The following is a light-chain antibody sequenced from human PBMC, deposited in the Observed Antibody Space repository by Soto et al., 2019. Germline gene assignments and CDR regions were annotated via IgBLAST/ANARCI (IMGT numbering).Light chain of an antibody. V-gene: IGKV3-20*01. CDR2: GAS. CDR3: QQYGSSPIT. Sequence: EIVIAQSPATVSLSPPDRSTLSCGASQSLSSNLAWYQQKPGQAPRLLIYGASTRATGIPARFSGSGSGTDFTLTISRLEPEDFAVYYCQQYGSSPITFGQGTRLEIK. J-gene: IGKJ5*01. CDR1: QSLSSN.